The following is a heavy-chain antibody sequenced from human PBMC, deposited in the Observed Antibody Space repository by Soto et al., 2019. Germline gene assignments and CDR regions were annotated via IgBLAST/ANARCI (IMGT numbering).Heavy chain of an antibody. Sequence: GGSLRLSCAASGFTFSSYAMHWVRQAPGKGLEWVAVISYDGSNKYYADSVKGRFTISRDNSKNTLYLQMNSLRAEDTAVYYCAPDIVVVPAAKGPLDYWGQGTLVTVSS. J-gene: IGHJ4*02. D-gene: IGHD2-2*01. CDR1: GFTFSSYA. CDR3: APDIVVVPAAKGPLDY. CDR2: ISYDGSNK. V-gene: IGHV3-30-3*01.